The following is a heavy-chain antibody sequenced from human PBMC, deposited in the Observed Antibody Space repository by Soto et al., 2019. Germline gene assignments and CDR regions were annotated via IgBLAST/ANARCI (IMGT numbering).Heavy chain of an antibody. V-gene: IGHV4-59*01. CDR1: GGSISPYY. Sequence: SLTCTVSGGSISPYYWSWIRQTPGKGLEWIAYIYYSGSTNYNPSLKSRVTISVDTSKNQCSLKLSSVTAADTAVYYCARASYYSDSFGYFLDSWGQGTLVTVS. CDR2: IYYSGST. CDR3: ARASYYSDSFGYFLDS. D-gene: IGHD3-22*01. J-gene: IGHJ4*02.